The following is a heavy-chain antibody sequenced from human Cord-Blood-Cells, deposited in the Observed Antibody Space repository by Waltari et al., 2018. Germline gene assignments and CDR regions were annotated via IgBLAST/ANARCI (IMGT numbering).Heavy chain of an antibody. CDR3: ARGYSGYDYYYYYMDV. Sequence: QVQLQESGPGLVKPSETLSLTCTVSGGSISSYYWSWIRQPAGKGLEWIGRIYTSGSTNYNPSLKSRVTMSVDTSKNQFSLKLSSVTAADTAVYYCARGYSGYDYYYYYMDVWGKGTTVTVSS. CDR1: GGSISSYY. J-gene: IGHJ6*03. CDR2: IYTSGST. D-gene: IGHD5-12*01. V-gene: IGHV4-4*07.